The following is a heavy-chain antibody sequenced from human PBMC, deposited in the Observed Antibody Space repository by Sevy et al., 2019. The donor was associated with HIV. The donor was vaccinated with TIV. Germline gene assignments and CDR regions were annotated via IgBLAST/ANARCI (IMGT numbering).Heavy chain of an antibody. V-gene: IGHV3-23*01. Sequence: GGSLRLSCAASGFTFSSYAMNWVRQAPGKGLEWVSSGSGGNTYYADSVKGRFTISRDSSKNTVSLQMNSLRAEDSAIYYCAKGTLIGAAGLDAFDFWGQGTKVTVSS. CDR2: SGSGGNT. CDR1: GFTFSSYA. CDR3: AKGTLIGAAGLDAFDF. D-gene: IGHD6-13*01. J-gene: IGHJ3*01.